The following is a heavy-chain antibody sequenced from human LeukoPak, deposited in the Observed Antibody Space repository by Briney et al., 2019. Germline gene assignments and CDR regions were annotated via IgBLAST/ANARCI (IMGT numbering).Heavy chain of an antibody. Sequence: ASVKVSCKASGYTFTGYYMHWVRQAPGQGLEWMGWINPNSGGTNYAQKFQGRVTMARDTSISTAYMELSRLRSDDTAVYYCARGFKKVQLWLRLHYFDYWGQGTLVTASS. J-gene: IGHJ4*02. CDR3: ARGFKKVQLWLRLHYFDY. D-gene: IGHD5-18*01. CDR2: INPNSGGT. V-gene: IGHV1-2*02. CDR1: GYTFTGYY.